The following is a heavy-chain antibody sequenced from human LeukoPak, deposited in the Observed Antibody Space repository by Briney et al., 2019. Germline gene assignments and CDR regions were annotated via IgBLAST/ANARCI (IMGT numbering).Heavy chain of an antibody. Sequence: ASVKVSCKAPGYTFTSYDINWVRQATGQGLEWMGWMNPNSGNTGYAQKFQGRVTITRNTSISTAYMELSSLRSEDTAVYYCARSMYNWNDGYFDCWGQGTLVTVSS. CDR2: MNPNSGNT. CDR3: ARSMYNWNDGYFDC. V-gene: IGHV1-8*03. CDR1: GYTFTSYD. D-gene: IGHD1-1*01. J-gene: IGHJ4*02.